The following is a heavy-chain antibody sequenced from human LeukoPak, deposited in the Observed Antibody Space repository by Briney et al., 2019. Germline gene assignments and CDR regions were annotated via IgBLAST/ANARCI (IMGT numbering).Heavy chain of an antibody. CDR1: GGSIGSSSYY. CDR3: ASATYYYDGSGYN. V-gene: IGHV4-39*07. Sequence: SETLSLTCTVSGGSIGSSSYYWGWIRQPPGKGLEWIGSIYYSGSTYYNPSLKSRVTISVDTSKNQFSLKLSSVTAADTAVYYCASATYYYDGSGYNWGQGTLVTVSS. D-gene: IGHD3-22*01. CDR2: IYYSGST. J-gene: IGHJ4*02.